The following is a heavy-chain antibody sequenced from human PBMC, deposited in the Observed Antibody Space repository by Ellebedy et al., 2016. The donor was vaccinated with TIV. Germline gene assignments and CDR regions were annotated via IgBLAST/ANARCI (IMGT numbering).Heavy chain of an antibody. J-gene: IGHJ4*02. CDR2: INQDGTKI. CDR3: VRALAAAASY. V-gene: IGHV3-7*01. Sequence: GESLKISXAPSGFTFSDYWMHWVRQAPGKGLEWVANINQDGTKIYYVDSVKGRFTISRDNAKNSLYLQMHSLRAEDTALYYCVRALAAAASYWGQGTLVTVSS. CDR1: GFTFSDYW. D-gene: IGHD6-13*01.